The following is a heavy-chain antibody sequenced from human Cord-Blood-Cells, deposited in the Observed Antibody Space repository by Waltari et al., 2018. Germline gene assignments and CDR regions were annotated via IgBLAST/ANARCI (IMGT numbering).Heavy chain of an antibody. CDR2: TNHSGST. Sequence: QVQLQQWCAGLWKPSETLSLTCAVYGGSFSGYSWSWIRQPPGKGLDWIGETNHSGSTNYNPSLKSRVTISVDTSKNQFSLKLSSVTAADTAVYYCAGSLGSGYYVPDAFDIWGQGTMVTVSS. D-gene: IGHD3-3*01. V-gene: IGHV4-34*01. CDR1: GGSFSGYS. J-gene: IGHJ3*02. CDR3: AGSLGSGYYVPDAFDI.